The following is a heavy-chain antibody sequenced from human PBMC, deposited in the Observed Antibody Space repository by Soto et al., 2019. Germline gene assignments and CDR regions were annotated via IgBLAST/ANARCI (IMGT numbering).Heavy chain of an antibody. V-gene: IGHV3-66*01. J-gene: IGHJ4*02. CDR1: GFPVSSNY. D-gene: IGHD4-4*01. CDR2: IYGGGST. Sequence: GGSLRPSCAASGFPVSSNYMSWVRQAPGKGLEWVSVIYGGGSTYYVDSVKGRFTISRDNSKNTRYLQMNSLRAEDTAVYYCARDPTGQYYFDYWGQGTLVTASS. CDR3: ARDPTGQYYFDY.